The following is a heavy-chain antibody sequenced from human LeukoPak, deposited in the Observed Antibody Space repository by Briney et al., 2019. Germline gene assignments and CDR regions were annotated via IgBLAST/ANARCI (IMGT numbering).Heavy chain of an antibody. Sequence: PGRSLRLSCAASGFTFSSYGMHWVRQAPGKGLEWVAVISYDGSNKYHADSVKGRFTISRDNSKNTLYLQMNSLRAEDTAVYYCAKEHIVATIENDYWGQGALVTVSS. CDR2: ISYDGSNK. CDR1: GFTFSSYG. CDR3: AKEHIVATIENDY. V-gene: IGHV3-30*18. D-gene: IGHD5-12*01. J-gene: IGHJ4*02.